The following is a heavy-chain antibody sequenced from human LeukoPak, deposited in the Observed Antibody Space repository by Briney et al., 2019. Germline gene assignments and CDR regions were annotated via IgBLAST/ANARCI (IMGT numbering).Heavy chain of an antibody. CDR2: IIAIFGTA. D-gene: IGHD6-13*01. CDR3: ATVSLYSSWYSYWFDP. Sequence: ASVKVSCKASGGTFSSYAISWGRQAPGEGLEWMGGIIAIFGTANYAQKFQGKVTITADQSTSTAYMELSSLRSEDTAVYYCATVSLYSSWYSYWFDPWGQGTLVTVSS. J-gene: IGHJ5*02. V-gene: IGHV1-69*13. CDR1: GGTFSSYA.